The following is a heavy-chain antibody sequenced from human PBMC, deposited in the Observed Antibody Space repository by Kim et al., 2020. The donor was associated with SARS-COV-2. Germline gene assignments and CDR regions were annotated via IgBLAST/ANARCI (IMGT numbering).Heavy chain of an antibody. CDR1: GGSFSGYS. J-gene: IGHJ6*02. CDR2: INHSGST. CDR3: ARGRAGGVQAPVLGLGPYYEYYIMDV. D-gene: IGHD3-16*01. V-gene: IGHV4-34*01. Sequence: SETLSLTCAVYGGSFSGYSWTWIRQPPGKGLEWIGEINHSGSTNYNPSLQSRVSISIDTSKNQFSLRLRSVTAADTAVYYCARGRAGGVQAPVLGLGPYYEYYIMDVWGRGTTVTVSS.